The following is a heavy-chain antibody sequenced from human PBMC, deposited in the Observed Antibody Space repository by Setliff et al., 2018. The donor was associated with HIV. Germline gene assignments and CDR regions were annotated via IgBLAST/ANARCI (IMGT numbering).Heavy chain of an antibody. Sequence: GGSLRLSCAASGFTFSSYWISWVRQAPGKGLEWVANINRDGSETYYLDPVKGRFTISRDNAKNSLYLQMNSLRVDDTAVYYCARDSGTVVGATGPGCWGQGTLVTVSS. J-gene: IGHJ4*02. D-gene: IGHD1-26*01. V-gene: IGHV3-7*01. CDR1: GFTFSSYW. CDR2: INRDGSET. CDR3: ARDSGTVVGATGPGC.